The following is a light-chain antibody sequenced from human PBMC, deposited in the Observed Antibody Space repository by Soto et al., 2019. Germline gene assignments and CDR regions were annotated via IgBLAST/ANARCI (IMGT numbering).Light chain of an antibody. J-gene: IGKJ1*01. CDR1: QSISSY. CDR2: AAS. V-gene: IGKV1-39*01. Sequence: DIQMTQSPSSLSASVGDRVTLTCRASQSISSYFNWYQQKPGKAPKLLIYAASSLQSGVPARFSGSGSGTDFNLAISSLQPEDFATYYCQQSYNTPWTFGQGTNVEI. CDR3: QQSYNTPWT.